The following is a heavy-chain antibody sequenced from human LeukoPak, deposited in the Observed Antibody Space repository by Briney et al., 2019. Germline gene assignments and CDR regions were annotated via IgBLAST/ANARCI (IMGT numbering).Heavy chain of an antibody. Sequence: SVKVSCKASGGTFSSYAISWVRQAPGQGLEWMGGIIPIFGTANYAQKFQGRVTITADESTSTAYMELSSLRSGDTAVYYCARSEDIVATVPDYWGQGTLVTVSS. J-gene: IGHJ4*02. CDR1: GGTFSSYA. CDR3: ARSEDIVATVPDY. D-gene: IGHD5-12*01. CDR2: IIPIFGTA. V-gene: IGHV1-69*13.